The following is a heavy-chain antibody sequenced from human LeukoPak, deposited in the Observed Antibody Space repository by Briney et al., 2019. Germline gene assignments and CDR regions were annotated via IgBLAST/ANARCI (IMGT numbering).Heavy chain of an antibody. CDR1: GCTFSSYS. J-gene: IGHJ4*02. CDR3: ARDKDYGFTY. D-gene: IGHD4-17*01. Sequence: GGALRLSCAASGCTFSSYSMNWVRQAPGKGPEWISYISSDGSSTIIYADSVKGRFTISRDNAKNSLYLQMNSLRAEDTAVYYCARDKDYGFTYWGQGTLVTVSS. CDR2: ISSDGSSTI. V-gene: IGHV3-48*01.